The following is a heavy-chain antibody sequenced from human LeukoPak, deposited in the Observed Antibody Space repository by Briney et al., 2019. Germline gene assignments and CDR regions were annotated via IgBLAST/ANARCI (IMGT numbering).Heavy chain of an antibody. CDR3: ARGVFTNGMDV. V-gene: IGHV1-8*01. D-gene: IGHD3-10*01. CDR1: GYTFTSYD. J-gene: IGHJ6*04. CDR2: MNPNSGNT. Sequence: ASVKVSCKASGYTFTSYDINWVRQAPGQGLEWMGWMNPNSGNTGYAQKFQGRVTMTRNTSISTAYMELSSLRSDDTAVYYCARGVFTNGMDVWGKGTTVTVSS.